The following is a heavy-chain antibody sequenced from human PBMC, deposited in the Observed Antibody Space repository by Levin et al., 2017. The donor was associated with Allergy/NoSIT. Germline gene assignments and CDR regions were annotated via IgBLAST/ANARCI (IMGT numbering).Heavy chain of an antibody. Sequence: GGSLRLSCAASGFSLSSYEMNWVRQAPGKGLEWVSYISSSGTTIYYAASVKGRFTISRDNAKNSLYLQMNSLRAEDTAVFYCARDLVGGRNGMDGWGQGTTVTVSS. CDR3: ARDLVGGRNGMDG. CDR1: GFSLSSYE. J-gene: IGHJ6*02. CDR2: ISSSGTTI. D-gene: IGHD1-26*01. V-gene: IGHV3-48*03.